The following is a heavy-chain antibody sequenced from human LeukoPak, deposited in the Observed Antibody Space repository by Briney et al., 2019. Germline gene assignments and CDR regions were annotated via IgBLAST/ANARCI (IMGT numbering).Heavy chain of an antibody. CDR1: GYTFTSYY. J-gene: IGHJ5*02. V-gene: IGHV1-46*01. D-gene: IGHD3-3*01. CDR2: INPSGGST. CDR3: ARARPVLRFLEWFPGPFDP. Sequence: ASVKVSCKASGYTFTSYYMHWVRQAPGQGLGWLGIINPSGGSTSYAQKFQGRVTITRNTSISTAYMELSSLRSEDTAVYYCARARPVLRFLEWFPGPFDPWGQGTLVTVSS.